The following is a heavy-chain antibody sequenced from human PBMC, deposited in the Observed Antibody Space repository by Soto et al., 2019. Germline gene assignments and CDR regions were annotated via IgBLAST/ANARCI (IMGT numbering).Heavy chain of an antibody. J-gene: IGHJ4*02. V-gene: IGHV3-72*01. CDR3: ARELYYYDSSGYYYLYYFDY. CDR1: GFTFSDHY. D-gene: IGHD3-22*01. CDR2: TRNKANSYTT. Sequence: GGSLRLSCAASGFTFSDHYMDWVRQAPGKGLEWVGRTRNKANSYTTEYAASVKGRFTISRDDSKNSLYLQMNSLKTEDTAVYYCARELYYYDSSGYYYLYYFDYWGQGTLVTVSS.